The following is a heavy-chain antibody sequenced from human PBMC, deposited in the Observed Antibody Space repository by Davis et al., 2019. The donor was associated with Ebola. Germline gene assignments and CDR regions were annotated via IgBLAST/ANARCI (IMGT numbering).Heavy chain of an antibody. CDR3: AREGGRDGYPTYFDY. Sequence: PGGSLRLSCAASKSSFSSDAMHWVRQAPGKGLEWVALISYDGSNTHYADSVKGRFTISKDNSKNTLYLRMNSLRAEDTAVYYCAREGGRDGYPTYFDYWGQGTLVTVSS. CDR2: ISYDGSNT. J-gene: IGHJ4*02. D-gene: IGHD5-24*01. CDR1: KSSFSSDA. V-gene: IGHV3-30-3*01.